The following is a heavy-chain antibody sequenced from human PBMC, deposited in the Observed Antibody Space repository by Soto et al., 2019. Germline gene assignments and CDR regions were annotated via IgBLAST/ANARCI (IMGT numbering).Heavy chain of an antibody. D-gene: IGHD2-15*01. V-gene: IGHV1-18*01. CDR1: GYTFTSYG. J-gene: IGHJ1*01. Sequence: QVQLVQSGAEVKKPGASVKVSCKASGYTFTSYGISWVRQAPGQGLEWMGWISAYNGNTNYAQKHQGRVTMTTDTSTSTAYMELRSLRSDDTAVYYSALTLGYCSGGSCSPEYFQHWGQGTLVTVSS. CDR3: ALTLGYCSGGSCSPEYFQH. CDR2: ISAYNGNT.